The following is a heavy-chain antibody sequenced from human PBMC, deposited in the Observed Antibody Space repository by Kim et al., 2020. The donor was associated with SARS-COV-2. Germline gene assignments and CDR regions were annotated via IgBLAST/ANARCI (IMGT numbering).Heavy chain of an antibody. CDR3: ARDQGDWGAVGEALDT. CDR1: GLTTYS. CDR2: ISSSSRYV. V-gene: IGHV3-21*01. J-gene: IGHJ3*02. D-gene: IGHD2-21*02. Sequence: GGSLRLSCVDSGLTTYSMNWVRQAPGKGLEWVSSISSSSRYVNYAHSVKGRFTISRDTSKKSVYLQMNSLSADDTAVYYCARDQGDWGAVGEALDTWGQGTMVTVSS.